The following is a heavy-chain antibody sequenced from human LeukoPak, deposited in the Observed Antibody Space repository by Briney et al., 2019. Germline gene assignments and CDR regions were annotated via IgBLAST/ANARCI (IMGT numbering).Heavy chain of an antibody. Sequence: GGSLRLSCAASGFTFSSYGMHWVRQAPGKGLEWVAFIRYDGSNKYYADSVKGRFTISRDNSKNTLYLQMNSLRAEDTAVYYCAKDRYNWNYDEGPFDYWGQGTLVTVSS. CDR1: GFTFSSYG. V-gene: IGHV3-30*02. CDR2: IRYDGSNK. J-gene: IGHJ4*02. D-gene: IGHD1-7*01. CDR3: AKDRYNWNYDEGPFDY.